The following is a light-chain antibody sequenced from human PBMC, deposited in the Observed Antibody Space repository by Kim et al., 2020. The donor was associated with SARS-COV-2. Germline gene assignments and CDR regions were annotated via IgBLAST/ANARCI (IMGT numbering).Light chain of an antibody. CDR2: GAS. CDR1: QSVSSN. V-gene: IGKV3-15*01. Sequence: EIVMTQSPATLSVSPGERATLSCRASQSVSSNLAWYQQKPGQAPRLLTYGASTRATGIPARFSGSGSGTEFTLTISSLQSEDFAVYYCQQYNNWALTFGGGTKVDIK. J-gene: IGKJ4*01. CDR3: QQYNNWALT.